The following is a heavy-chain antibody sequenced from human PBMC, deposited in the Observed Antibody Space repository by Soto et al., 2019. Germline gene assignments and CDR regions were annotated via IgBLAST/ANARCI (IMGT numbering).Heavy chain of an antibody. D-gene: IGHD3-16*01. CDR1: GFTFDDYA. CDR3: AKVLGSYWGLDDY. Sequence: EVQLVESGGGLVQPGRSLRLSCAASGFTFDDYAMHWVRQAPGKGLEWVSGISWNSGNIDYADSVKGRFTISRDNAKNSLYLQMNSLRTEDTALYYCAKVLGSYWGLDDYWGQGTLVTVSS. V-gene: IGHV3-9*01. CDR2: ISWNSGNI. J-gene: IGHJ4*02.